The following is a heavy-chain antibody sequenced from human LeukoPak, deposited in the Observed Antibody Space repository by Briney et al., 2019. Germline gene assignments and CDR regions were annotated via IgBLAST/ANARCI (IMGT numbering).Heavy chain of an antibody. Sequence: GGSLRLSCAASGFTFSSYGMHWVRQAPGKGLEWVAVISYDGSNKYYADSVKGRFTISRDNSKNTLYLQMNSLRDEDTAVYYCASVLRFLEWLSPADAFDIWGQGTMVTVSS. J-gene: IGHJ3*02. CDR3: ASVLRFLEWLSPADAFDI. D-gene: IGHD3-3*01. V-gene: IGHV3-30*03. CDR2: ISYDGSNK. CDR1: GFTFSSYG.